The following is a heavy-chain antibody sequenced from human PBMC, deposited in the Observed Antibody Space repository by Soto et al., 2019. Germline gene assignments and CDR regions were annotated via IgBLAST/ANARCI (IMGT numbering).Heavy chain of an antibody. CDR2: IYYSGST. CDR3: ASHVLRYFDWLLSRGFYGMDV. D-gene: IGHD3-9*01. Sequence: SETLSLTFTVSGGSIISISYSWGWIRQPPGNGLVWFGSIYYSGSTYYNPSLKSRVTISVDTSKNQFSLKLSSVTAADTAVYYCASHVLRYFDWLLSRGFYGMDVWGQGTTVT. V-gene: IGHV4-39*01. J-gene: IGHJ6*02. CDR1: GGSIISISYS.